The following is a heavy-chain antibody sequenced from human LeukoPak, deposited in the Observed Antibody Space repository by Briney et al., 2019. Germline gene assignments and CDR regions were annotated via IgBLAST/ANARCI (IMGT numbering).Heavy chain of an antibody. J-gene: IGHJ4*02. Sequence: GGSLRLSCAASGFSFSSYAMGWVRQAPGKGLEWVSAITDSGTSTYYADSVKGRFTISRENSKNTLYLQMNGLRAEDTAVYYCAKGESIFEYWGQGTLVTVSS. CDR2: ITDSGTST. CDR1: GFSFSSYA. V-gene: IGHV3-23*01. D-gene: IGHD3-10*01. CDR3: AKGESIFEY.